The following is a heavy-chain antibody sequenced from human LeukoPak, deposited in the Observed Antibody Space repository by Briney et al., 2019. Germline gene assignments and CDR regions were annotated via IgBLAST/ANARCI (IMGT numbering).Heavy chain of an antibody. CDR3: ARDDYDFWSGYYSIDY. CDR1: GFTFSSYS. J-gene: IGHJ4*02. V-gene: IGHV3-48*01. Sequence: GGSLRLSCAASGFTFSSYSMNWVRQAPGKGLEWVSYISSSSSTIYYADSVKGRFTISRDNAKNSLYLQMNSLRAEDTAVYYCARDDYDFWSGYYSIDYWGQGTLVTVSS. CDR2: ISSSSSTI. D-gene: IGHD3-3*01.